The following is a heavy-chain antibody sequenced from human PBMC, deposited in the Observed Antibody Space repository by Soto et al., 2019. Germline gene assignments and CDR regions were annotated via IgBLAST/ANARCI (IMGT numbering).Heavy chain of an antibody. Sequence: GGSLRLSCAASGFTFSSYAMSWVRQAPGKGLEWVSAISGSGGSTYYADSVKGRFTISRDNSKNTLYLQMNSLRAEDTAVYYCAKGPWKGGRGRFYSSSWYGGNDYWGQGTLVTVSS. CDR2: ISGSGGST. V-gene: IGHV3-23*01. CDR3: AKGPWKGGRGRFYSSSWYGGNDY. J-gene: IGHJ4*02. CDR1: GFTFSSYA. D-gene: IGHD6-13*01.